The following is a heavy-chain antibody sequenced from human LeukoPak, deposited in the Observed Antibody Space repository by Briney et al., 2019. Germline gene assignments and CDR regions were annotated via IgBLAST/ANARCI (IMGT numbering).Heavy chain of an antibody. CDR2: IYSGGGT. D-gene: IGHD6-25*01. V-gene: IGHV3-66*02. Sequence: GGSLRLSCAASGFTVSANYMSWARQVPVKGLEWISVIYSGGGTHYADSVKGRFTMSRDSSKNTLYLQMSSLRGEDTAVYYCARSTSSGWHYFDYWGQGTLVTVSS. CDR1: GFTVSANY. CDR3: ARSTSSGWHYFDY. J-gene: IGHJ4*02.